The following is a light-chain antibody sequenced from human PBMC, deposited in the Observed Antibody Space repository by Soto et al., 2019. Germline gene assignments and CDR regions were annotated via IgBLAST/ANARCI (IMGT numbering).Light chain of an antibody. V-gene: IGKV3-11*01. J-gene: IGKJ5*01. CDR2: DAS. CDR3: QQRSNWPPIT. Sequence: EIVLTQSPATLSLSPGERATLSCRASQSVSSYLAWYQQKPGQAPRLLIYDASNRATGIPARFSGSGSGTDFTLPISSLEPEDFAVYYCQQRSNWPPITFGHGTRLEIK. CDR1: QSVSSY.